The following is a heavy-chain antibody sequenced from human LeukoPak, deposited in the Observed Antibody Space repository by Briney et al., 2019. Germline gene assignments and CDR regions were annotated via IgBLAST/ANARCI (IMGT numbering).Heavy chain of an antibody. V-gene: IGHV4-59*08. Sequence: PSETLSLTCTVSGGSIRSYYWSWIRQPPGKGLEGIGYIYSSGTTNYNPSLNSRVTFSIDSTNNHFSLKLTSVRAADTAVYYCARLYGSGYYDGDFWGQGSLVTVSS. CDR2: IYSSGTT. CDR3: ARLYGSGYYDGDF. CDR1: GGSIRSYY. D-gene: IGHD6-25*01. J-gene: IGHJ4*02.